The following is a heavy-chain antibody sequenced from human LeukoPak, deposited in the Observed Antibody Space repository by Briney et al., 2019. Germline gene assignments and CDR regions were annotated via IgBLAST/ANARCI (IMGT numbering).Heavy chain of an antibody. D-gene: IGHD1-26*01. CDR3: ARQAGGSDFFDY. V-gene: IGHV4-59*08. CDR2: NSNSGSS. CDR1: GGPISNYY. J-gene: IGHJ4*02. Sequence: PSETLSLTCAVSGGPISNYYWTWIRQPPGKGLEWIGYNSNSGSSRYNSSLESRVTIFVDTSKNQFSLKLTSVTAADTAVYYCARQAGGSDFFDYWGQGALVTVSS.